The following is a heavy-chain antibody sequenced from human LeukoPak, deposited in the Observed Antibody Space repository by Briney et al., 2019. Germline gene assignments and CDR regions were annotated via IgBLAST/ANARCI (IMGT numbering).Heavy chain of an antibody. J-gene: IGHJ3*02. V-gene: IGHV4-59*12. Sequence: SETLSLTCTVSGGSINDYYWSWIRQPPGKGLEWIGQIFYSGSTIYNPSLKSRVTISVDTSKNQFSLKLSSVTAADTAVYYCARASFSLYAFDIWGQGTMVTVSS. CDR2: IFYSGST. CDR3: ARASFSLYAFDI. D-gene: IGHD3-3*02. CDR1: GGSINDYY.